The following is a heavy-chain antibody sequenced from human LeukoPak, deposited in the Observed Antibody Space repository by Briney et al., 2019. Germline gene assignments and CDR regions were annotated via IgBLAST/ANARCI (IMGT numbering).Heavy chain of an antibody. V-gene: IGHV4-34*01. CDR1: GFTFSSYW. J-gene: IGHJ6*03. Sequence: GSLRLSCAASGFTFSSYWMSWVRQPPGKGLEWIGEINHSGSTNYNPSLKSRVTISVDTSKNQFSLKLSSVTAADTAVYYCAREDGGTYYYYYYYMDVWGKGTTVTISS. CDR2: INHSGST. CDR3: AREDGGTYYYYYYYMDV. D-gene: IGHD2-15*01.